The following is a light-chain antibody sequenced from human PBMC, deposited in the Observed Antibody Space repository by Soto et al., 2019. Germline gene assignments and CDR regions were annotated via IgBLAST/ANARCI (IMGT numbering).Light chain of an antibody. CDR1: SSDVGGYDY. Sequence: QSVLTQPASVSGSPGQSITISCTGTSSDVGGYDYVSWYQHHTGKAPKLLIFEVSNRPSEVSNRFSGSKSGNKASLTISGLQLEDDADYYCTSYALTGPYVFANGTKVTVL. CDR3: TSYALTGPYV. CDR2: EVS. V-gene: IGLV2-14*01. J-gene: IGLJ1*01.